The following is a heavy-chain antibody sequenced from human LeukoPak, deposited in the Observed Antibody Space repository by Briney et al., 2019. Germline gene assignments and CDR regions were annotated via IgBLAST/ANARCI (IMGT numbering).Heavy chain of an antibody. V-gene: IGHV3-33*01. D-gene: IGHD6-13*01. Sequence: GGSLRLSCAASGFTFSSFGMHWVRQAPGKGLEWVAVIWYDASNKYYAHSVKGRFTISRDNSKNTLYLQMNSLRDDDTAVYYCVRGVGVSRFNYLDSWGQGTLVIVSS. CDR1: GFTFSSFG. CDR2: IWYDASNK. J-gene: IGHJ4*02. CDR3: VRGVGVSRFNYLDS.